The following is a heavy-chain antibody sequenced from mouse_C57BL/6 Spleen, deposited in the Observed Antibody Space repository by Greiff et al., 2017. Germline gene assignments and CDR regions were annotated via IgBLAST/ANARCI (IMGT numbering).Heavy chain of an antibody. CDR3: ASPYGSRSYWYFDG. D-gene: IGHD1-1*01. CDR2: FYPGSGST. J-gene: IGHJ1*03. V-gene: IGHV1-55*01. Sequence: VQLQQPGAELVKPGASVKMSCKASGYTFTSYWITWVKQRPGQGLEWIGDFYPGSGSTNYNEKFKGKATLTVDTSSSTAYMQLSSLTSEDSAVYYCASPYGSRSYWYFDGWGTGTTVTVSS. CDR1: GYTFTSYW.